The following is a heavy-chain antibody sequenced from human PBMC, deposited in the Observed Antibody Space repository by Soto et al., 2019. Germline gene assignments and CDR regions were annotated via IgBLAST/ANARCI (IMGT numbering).Heavy chain of an antibody. J-gene: IGHJ6*02. V-gene: IGHV4-30-4*01. Sequence: PSETLSLTCTVSGGSISSGDYYWSWIRQPPGKGLEWIGYIYYSGSTYYNPSLKSRVTISVDTSKNQFSLKLSSVTAADTAVYYCARGGSQYSGYDFGGMDVWGQGTTVTVSS. CDR3: ARGGSQYSGYDFGGMDV. CDR2: IYYSGST. CDR1: GGSISSGDYY. D-gene: IGHD5-12*01.